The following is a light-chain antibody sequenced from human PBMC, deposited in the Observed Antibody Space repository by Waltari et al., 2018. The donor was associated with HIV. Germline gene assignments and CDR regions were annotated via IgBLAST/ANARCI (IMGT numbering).Light chain of an antibody. Sequence: EIVFTQSPATLSLSPGERATLFCRASQSVSSYLAWYQQKPGQAPRLLIYDASNRATGIPARFSGSGSGTDFTLTISSLEPEDFAVYYCQQRSNWLFTFGPGTKVDIK. J-gene: IGKJ3*01. CDR3: QQRSNWLFT. CDR2: DAS. V-gene: IGKV3-11*01. CDR1: QSVSSY.